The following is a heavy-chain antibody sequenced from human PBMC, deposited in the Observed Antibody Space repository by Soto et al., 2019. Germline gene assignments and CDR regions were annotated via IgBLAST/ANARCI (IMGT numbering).Heavy chain of an antibody. CDR2: IYTGAST. D-gene: IGHD3-10*01. V-gene: IGHV3-66*01. CDR1: GFTVSSNY. Sequence: EVQLVESGGGLVQPGGSLRLSCAASGFTVSSNYMSWVRQAPGKGLEWVSVIYTGASTYYADSVKGRFTISRDNSKNTGYLLMDSLRAEDTGLYYCARDQDYHGSGTSGMDVWGQGPTVTVSS. J-gene: IGHJ6*01. CDR3: ARDQDYHGSGTSGMDV.